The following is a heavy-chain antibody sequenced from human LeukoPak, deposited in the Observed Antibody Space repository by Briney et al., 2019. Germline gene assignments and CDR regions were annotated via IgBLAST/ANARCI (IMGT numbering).Heavy chain of an antibody. CDR3: ARRGGTRGANDFWSGFDY. CDR1: GYSFTSYW. J-gene: IGHJ4*02. V-gene: IGHV5-51*01. Sequence: GESLKISCKGSGYSFTSYWIGWVRQMPGKGLEWMGIIYPGDSDTRYSPSFQGQVTISADKSICTAYLQWSSLKASDTAMYYCARRGGTRGANDFWSGFDYWGQGTLVTVSS. CDR2: IYPGDSDT. D-gene: IGHD3-3*01.